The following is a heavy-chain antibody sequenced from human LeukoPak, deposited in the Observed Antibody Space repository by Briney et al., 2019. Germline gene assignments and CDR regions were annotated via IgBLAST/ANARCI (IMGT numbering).Heavy chain of an antibody. J-gene: IGHJ4*02. CDR3: ARDQQLWTLRGTLDY. V-gene: IGHV3-21*01. D-gene: IGHD5-18*01. Sequence: GGSLRLSCAASGFTFTSYSMNWVRQAPGKGLEWVSSITSSGSHMFYADSVKGRFTISRDNAKNSLYLQMNSLRAEDTAVYYCARDQQLWTLRGTLDYWGQGTLVTVSS. CDR1: GFTFTSYS. CDR2: ITSSGSHM.